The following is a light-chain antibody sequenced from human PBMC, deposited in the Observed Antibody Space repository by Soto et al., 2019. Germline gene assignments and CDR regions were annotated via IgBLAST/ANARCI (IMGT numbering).Light chain of an antibody. CDR1: HGIRND. Sequence: AIQMTQSPSSLSASVGDRVTITCRASHGIRNDLGWYQQKPGKAPKLPIYAASSLQSGVPSRFSGSGSGTDFTLTISSLQPEDFATYYCLQDYNYPSTFGQGTKVDIK. CDR3: LQDYNYPST. CDR2: AAS. J-gene: IGKJ1*01. V-gene: IGKV1-6*01.